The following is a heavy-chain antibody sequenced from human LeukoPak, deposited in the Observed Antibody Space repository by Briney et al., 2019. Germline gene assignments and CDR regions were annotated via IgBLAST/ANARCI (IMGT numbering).Heavy chain of an antibody. V-gene: IGHV4-34*01. CDR2: INHSGST. CDR3: ARAYYYGSGSYDY. J-gene: IGHJ4*02. D-gene: IGHD3-10*01. Sequence: PSGTLSLTCAVYGGSFSGYYWSWIRQPPGKGLEWIGGINHSGSTNYNPSLKSRVTISVDTSKNQFSLKLSSVTAADTAVYYCARAYYYGSGSYDYWGQGTLVTVSS. CDR1: GGSFSGYY.